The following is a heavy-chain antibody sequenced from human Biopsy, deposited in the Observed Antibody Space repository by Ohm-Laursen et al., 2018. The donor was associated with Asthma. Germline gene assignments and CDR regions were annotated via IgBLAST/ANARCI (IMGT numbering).Heavy chain of an antibody. CDR2: INSVFGTT. D-gene: IGHD2-2*01. CDR3: ARKAGSCISRTCYSLDF. CDR1: GGTFNTYV. Sequence: GSSVKVSCKSLGGTFNTYVIGWVRQAPGQGLEWMGGINSVFGTTTYPQKFQGRVTITADDSTSTVYMELSSLRSEDTAVYYFARKAGSCISRTCYSLDFWGQGTLVTVSS. V-gene: IGHV1-69*01. J-gene: IGHJ4*02.